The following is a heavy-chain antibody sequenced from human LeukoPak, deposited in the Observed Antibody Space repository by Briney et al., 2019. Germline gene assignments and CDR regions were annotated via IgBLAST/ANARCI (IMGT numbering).Heavy chain of an antibody. CDR3: ATDPRLMRIPDAFDI. D-gene: IGHD2-15*01. V-gene: IGHV1-24*01. J-gene: IGHJ3*02. CDR2: FDPEDGET. CDR1: GYILTELS. Sequence: GASVKVSCKVSGYILTELSMHWVRQAPGKGLEWMGGFDPEDGETIYAQKFQGRVTMTEDTSTDTAYMELSSLRSEDTAVYYCATDPRLMRIPDAFDIWGQGTMVTVSS.